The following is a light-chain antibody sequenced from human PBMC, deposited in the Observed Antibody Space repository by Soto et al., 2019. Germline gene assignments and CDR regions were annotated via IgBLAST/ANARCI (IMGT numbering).Light chain of an antibody. CDR1: QSIGSW. J-gene: IGKJ1*01. V-gene: IGKV1-5*01. Sequence: EIQMTQYPSYLYASVCDRVTLSCRTSQSIGSWLAWFQQTPGKPPKLLIYDASSLESGVPSRFSGSGSGTEFTLTISSLQPNDFATYYCQQYNTYSWTFGQGTKVDIK. CDR3: QQYNTYSWT. CDR2: DAS.